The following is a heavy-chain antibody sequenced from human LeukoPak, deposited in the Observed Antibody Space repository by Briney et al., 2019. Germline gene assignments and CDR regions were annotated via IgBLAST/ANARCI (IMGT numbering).Heavy chain of an antibody. CDR3: ARVSSDTQGPRYYYYGMDV. D-gene: IGHD6-6*01. Sequence: PSETLSLTCTVSGGSISSYYWSWIRQPPGKGLEWIGYIYYSGSTNYNPSLKSRVTISVDTSKNQFSLKLSSVTAADTAVYYCARVSSDTQGPRYYYYGMDVWGQGTTVTVSS. J-gene: IGHJ6*02. CDR2: IYYSGST. V-gene: IGHV4-59*01. CDR1: GGSISSYY.